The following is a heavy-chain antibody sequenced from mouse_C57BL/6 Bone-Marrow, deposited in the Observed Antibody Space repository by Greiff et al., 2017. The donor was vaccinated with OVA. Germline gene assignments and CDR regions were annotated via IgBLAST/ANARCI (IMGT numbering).Heavy chain of an antibody. V-gene: IGHV5-17*01. CDR3: ALANWCYWYFDV. D-gene: IGHD4-1*01. CDR2: ISSGSSTI. J-gene: IGHJ1*03. Sequence: VQLQQSGGGLVKPGGSLKLSCAASGFTFSDYGMHWVRQAPEKGLEWVAYISSGSSTIYYADTVKGRFTISRDNAKNTLFLQMTSLRSEDTAMYYCALANWCYWYFDVWGTGTTVTVSS. CDR1: GFTFSDYG.